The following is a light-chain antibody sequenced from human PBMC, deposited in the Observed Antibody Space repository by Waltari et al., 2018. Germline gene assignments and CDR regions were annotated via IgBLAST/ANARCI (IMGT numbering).Light chain of an antibody. J-gene: IGKJ5*01. Sequence: SVEGLLYTDGHLYLNLFHQSPGQSPRRLIFQLSQRASGVPDRLTGYGAGTDFTLRISRVPPDDVGIYFRMQATHRPITLGQGTRLEIK. CDR3: MQATHRPIT. V-gene: IGKV2-30*01. CDR2: QLS. CDR1: EGLLYTDGHLY.